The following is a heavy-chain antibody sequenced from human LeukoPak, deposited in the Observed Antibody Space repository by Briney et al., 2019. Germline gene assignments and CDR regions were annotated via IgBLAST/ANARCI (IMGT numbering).Heavy chain of an antibody. V-gene: IGHV1-18*01. CDR3: ARWLGYCSGGSCHRPLDY. J-gene: IGHJ4*02. D-gene: IGHD2-15*01. CDR2: ISAYNGNT. CDR1: GYTFTSYG. Sequence: ASVKVSCKASGYTFTSYGISWVRQAPGQGLEWMGWISAYNGNTNYAQKLQGRVTMTTDTSTSTAYMELRSLRSDDTAVYYCARWLGYCSGGSCHRPLDYWGQGTLVTVSS.